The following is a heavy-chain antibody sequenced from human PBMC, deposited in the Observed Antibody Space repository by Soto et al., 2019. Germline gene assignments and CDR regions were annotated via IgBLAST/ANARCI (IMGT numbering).Heavy chain of an antibody. J-gene: IGHJ4*02. CDR2: ISAYNANA. CDR3: ARENSYFDY. V-gene: IGHV1-18*01. Sequence: QIQLLQSGAEVKKPGASVKVTCKASGYTFSNFGISWVRQAPGQGLEWMGWISAYNANANYAQKFQGRLTMTADTSTSTAYMELRSLRSDDTAVNYCARENSYFDYWGQGTLVTVSS. CDR1: GYTFSNFG.